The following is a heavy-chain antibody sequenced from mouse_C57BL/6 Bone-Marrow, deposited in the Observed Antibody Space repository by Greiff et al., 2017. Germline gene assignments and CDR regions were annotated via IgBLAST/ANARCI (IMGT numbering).Heavy chain of an antibody. CDR1: GYAFTNYL. V-gene: IGHV1-54*01. D-gene: IGHD1-1*01. CDR3: ARWGYGSLVLFDY. CDR2: INPGSGGT. Sequence: VQLQQSGAELVRPGTSVKVSCKASGYAFTNYLIEWVKQRPGQGLAWIGVINPGSGGTNYNEKFKGKATLTADKSSSTAYMQLSSLTSEDSAVYFCARWGYGSLVLFDYWGQGTTLTVSS. J-gene: IGHJ2*01.